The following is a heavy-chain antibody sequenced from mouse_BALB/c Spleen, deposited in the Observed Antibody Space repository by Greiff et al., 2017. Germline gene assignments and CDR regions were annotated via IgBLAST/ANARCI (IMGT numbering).Heavy chain of an antibody. V-gene: IGHV1S56*01. CDR2: IYPGNVNT. Sequence: QVQLQQSGPELVKPGASVRISCKASGYTFTSYYIHWVKQRPGQGLEWIGWIYPGNVNTKYNEKFKGKATLTADKSSSTAYMQLSSLTSEDSAVYFCARGDYFYAMDYWGQGTSVTVSS. CDR3: ARGDYFYAMDY. J-gene: IGHJ4*01. D-gene: IGHD2-13*01. CDR1: GYTFTSYY.